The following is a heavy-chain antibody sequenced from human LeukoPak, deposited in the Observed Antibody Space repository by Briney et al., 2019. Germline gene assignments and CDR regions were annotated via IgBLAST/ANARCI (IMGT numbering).Heavy chain of an antibody. D-gene: IGHD5-12*01. CDR2: ISGSGGST. CDR3: AKAGGYSGYEHFDY. Sequence: GGSLRLSCAASGFTFDDYGMSRVRQAPGKGLEWVSAISGSGGSTYCADSVKGRFTISRDNSKSTLYLRMNSLRAEDTAVYYCAKAGGYSGYEHFDYWGQGTLVTVSS. CDR1: GFTFDDYG. J-gene: IGHJ4*02. V-gene: IGHV3-23*01.